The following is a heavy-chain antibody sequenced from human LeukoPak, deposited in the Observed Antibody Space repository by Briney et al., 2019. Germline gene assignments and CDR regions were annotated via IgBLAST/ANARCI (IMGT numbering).Heavy chain of an antibody. CDR2: IYHSGTT. CDR3: AREANYYGSGSYFEGTFDY. V-gene: IGHV4-59*11. CDR1: GVSISTHY. Sequence: SETLSLTCNVSGVSISTHYWSWIRQSPGKGLEWIGFIYHSGTTNYNPSLKSRVTMSIDTSKNEFSLKLASVTAADTAVYYCAREANYYGSGSYFEGTFDYWGQGSLVTVSS. J-gene: IGHJ4*02. D-gene: IGHD3-10*01.